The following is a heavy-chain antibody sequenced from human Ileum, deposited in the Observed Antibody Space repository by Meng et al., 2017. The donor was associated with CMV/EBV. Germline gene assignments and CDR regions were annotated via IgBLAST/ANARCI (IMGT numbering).Heavy chain of an antibody. CDR3: ARAPGGYSYDYYFDY. Sequence: FADAWMNWVRQAPGKGLEWVARIKSRAGGGTADYTAPVKGRFSISRDDSTNTVYLLMNSLKSEDTAVYYCARAPGGYSYDYYFDYWGQGILVTVSS. J-gene: IGHJ4*02. V-gene: IGHV3-15*07. D-gene: IGHD5-18*01. CDR2: IKSRAGGGTA. CDR1: FADAW.